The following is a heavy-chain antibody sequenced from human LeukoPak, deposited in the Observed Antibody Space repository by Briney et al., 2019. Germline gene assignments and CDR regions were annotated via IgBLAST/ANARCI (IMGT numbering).Heavy chain of an antibody. J-gene: IGHJ4*02. CDR1: GFTLSSYS. D-gene: IGHD1-26*01. V-gene: IGHV3-48*01. Sequence: GGSLRLSCAASGFTLSSYSMNWVRQAPGKGLEWVSYISSSSSTIYYADSVKGRFTISRDNAKNSLYLQMNSLRAEDTAVYYCARVSAESMGAVDYWGQGTLVTVSS. CDR3: ARVSAESMGAVDY. CDR2: ISSSSSTI.